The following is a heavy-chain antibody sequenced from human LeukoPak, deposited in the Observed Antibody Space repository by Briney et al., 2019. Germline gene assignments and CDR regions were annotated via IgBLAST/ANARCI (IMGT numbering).Heavy chain of an antibody. CDR2: ISSSSSTI. J-gene: IGHJ6*03. V-gene: IGHV3-48*01. Sequence: GGSLRLSCAASGFTFSSYSMNWVRRAPGKGLEWVSYISSSSSTIYYADSVKGRFTISRDNAKNSLYLQMNSLRAEDTAVYYCARAEYYDFWSGPDYYYYMDVWGKGTTVTVSS. CDR1: GFTFSSYS. D-gene: IGHD3-3*01. CDR3: ARAEYYDFWSGPDYYYYMDV.